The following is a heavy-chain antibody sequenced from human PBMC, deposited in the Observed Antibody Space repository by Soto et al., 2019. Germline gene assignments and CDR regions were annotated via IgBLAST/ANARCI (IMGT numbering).Heavy chain of an antibody. J-gene: IGHJ4*02. Sequence: PSETLSLTCTVSGGSISSWNWIRQLPGKGLEWIAYIYYSGTTYYNPSLKSRVAISLDTSNNQFSLRLNSVTAADTAVYYCASRGPYASSWSNFDYWGQGTLVTVSS. CDR1: GGSISS. CDR3: ASRGPYASSWSNFDY. D-gene: IGHD6-13*01. CDR2: IYYSGTT. V-gene: IGHV4-31*03.